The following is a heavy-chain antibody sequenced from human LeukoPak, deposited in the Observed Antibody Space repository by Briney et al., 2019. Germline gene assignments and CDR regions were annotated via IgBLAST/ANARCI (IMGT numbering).Heavy chain of an antibody. CDR2: IYYSGST. Sequence: SETLSHTCTVSGGSISSYYWSWIRQPPGKGLEWIGYIYYSGSTYYNPSLKSRVTISVDTSKNQFSLKLSSVTAADTAVYYCAREGDYYGSGSYYNVGKYNWFDPWGQGTLVTVSS. CDR3: AREGDYYGSGSYYNVGKYNWFDP. D-gene: IGHD3-10*01. V-gene: IGHV4-59*12. J-gene: IGHJ5*02. CDR1: GGSISSYY.